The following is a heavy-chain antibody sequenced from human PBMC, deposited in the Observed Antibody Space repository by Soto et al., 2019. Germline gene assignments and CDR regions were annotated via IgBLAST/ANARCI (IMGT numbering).Heavy chain of an antibody. CDR3: ARAPKVSGSSQTRPDF. CDR2: ISQSGNT. J-gene: IGHJ4*02. CDR1: SGSFSGYY. Sequence: QVQLHQWGAGLLKPSETLSLACSIYSGSFSGYYWSWIRQPPGKGLEWIGEISQSGNTNYSPSLKSRVSISIYTAMKQFSLNRASVSAADTAVYYCARAPKVSGSSQTRPDFWGQGTLVTVSS. D-gene: IGHD6-6*01. V-gene: IGHV4-34*01.